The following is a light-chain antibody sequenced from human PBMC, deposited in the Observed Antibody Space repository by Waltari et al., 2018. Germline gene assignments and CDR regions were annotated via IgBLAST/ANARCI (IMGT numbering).Light chain of an antibody. V-gene: IGLV2-14*01. CDR1: SSDVGAYNY. CDR3: SSYTTSSTCVV. Sequence: QSALTQPASVSGSPGQSITISCTGTSSDVGAYNYVSWYQQPPGKAPNLMIHDLSDRPSGVAKRSPGFKYGNTASLTISGLRADDEADYYCSSYTTSSTCVVFGGGTKLTVL. J-gene: IGLJ2*01. CDR2: DLS.